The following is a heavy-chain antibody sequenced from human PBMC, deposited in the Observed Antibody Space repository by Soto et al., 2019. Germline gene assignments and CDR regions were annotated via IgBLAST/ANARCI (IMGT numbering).Heavy chain of an antibody. J-gene: IGHJ5*02. V-gene: IGHV4-30-2*01. CDR2: IYHSGST. CDR3: ARGPDR. CDR1: GVSISSGGYS. Sequence: SETLSLTCAVSGVSISSGGYSWSWIRQPPGKGLEWIGYIYHSGSTYYNPSLKSRVTISVDRSKNQFSLKLSSVTAADTAVYYCARGPDRWGQGTLVTVS.